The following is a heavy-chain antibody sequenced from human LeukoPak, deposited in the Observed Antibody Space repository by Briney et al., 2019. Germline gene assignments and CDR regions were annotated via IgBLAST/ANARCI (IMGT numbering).Heavy chain of an antibody. V-gene: IGHV3-23*01. CDR2: ISGSGGIT. CDR1: GFTFSSYA. J-gene: IGHJ4*02. D-gene: IGHD2-15*01. CDR3: ANQDILYYFDY. Sequence: GGSLRLSCAASGFTFSSYAMSWVRQAPGKELEWVSAISGSGGITYYAYSVRGRFTISRDTAKNTLYLQMNSLRAEDTAVYYCANQDILYYFDYWGQGTLVTVSS.